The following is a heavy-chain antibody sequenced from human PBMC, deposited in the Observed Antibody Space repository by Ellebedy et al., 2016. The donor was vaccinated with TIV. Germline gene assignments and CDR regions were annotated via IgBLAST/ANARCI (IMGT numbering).Heavy chain of an antibody. CDR2: VIPSGGHT. CDR1: GYTFSSHH. D-gene: IGHD6-19*01. CDR3: AREYKGGWWDY. Sequence: ASVKVSCKASGYTFSSHHIHWVRQPPGQGLEWMGIVIPSGGHTNYAQKFQGRVTMTRDTSTSTVYMELSSLTSEDTATYYCAREYKGGWWDYWGKGTLVTVSS. J-gene: IGHJ4*02. V-gene: IGHV1-46*01.